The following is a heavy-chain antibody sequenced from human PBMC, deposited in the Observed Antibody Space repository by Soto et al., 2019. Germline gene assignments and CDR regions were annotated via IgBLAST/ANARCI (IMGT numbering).Heavy chain of an antibody. CDR1: GGSFSGYY. Sequence: QVQLQQWGAGLLKPSETLSLTCAVYGGSFSGYYWSWIRQPPGKGLEWIGEINHSGSTNYNPSLKRRVTISVDTSKNQFSLKLSSVTAADTAVYYCARGSGYHRYYYYYMDVWGKGTTVTVSS. CDR3: ARGSGYHRYYYYYMDV. D-gene: IGHD3-22*01. J-gene: IGHJ6*03. V-gene: IGHV4-34*01. CDR2: INHSGST.